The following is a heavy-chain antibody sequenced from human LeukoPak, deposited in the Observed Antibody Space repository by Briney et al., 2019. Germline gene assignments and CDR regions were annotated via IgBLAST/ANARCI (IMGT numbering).Heavy chain of an antibody. D-gene: IGHD6-19*01. CDR2: IYYSGNT. J-gene: IGHJ5*02. CDR3: ARDGYSSGWYTYNWFDP. V-gene: IGHV4-59*12. Sequence: SETLSLTCTVSGGSISSYYWSWIRQPPGKGLEWIGYIYYSGNTNYNPSLKSRVTMSVDTSKNQFSLKLSSVTAADTAVYYCARDGYSSGWYTYNWFDPWGQGTLVTVSS. CDR1: GGSISSYY.